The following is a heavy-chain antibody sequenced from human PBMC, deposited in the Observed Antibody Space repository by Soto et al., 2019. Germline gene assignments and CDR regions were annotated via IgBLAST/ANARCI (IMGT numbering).Heavy chain of an antibody. CDR2: ILVDGRT. V-gene: IGHV3-23*01. D-gene: IGHD2-8*02. Sequence: GGSLRRACAASGFPCGSYDMTWVRQAPGKGLEWVSTILVDGRTFYVDSVKGRFTISRDNSRNTVYLQMNGLTAGDTALYYCAKATATGGGAFDFCGQGTMVTVSS. CDR3: AKATATGGGAFDF. CDR1: GFPCGSYD. J-gene: IGHJ3*01.